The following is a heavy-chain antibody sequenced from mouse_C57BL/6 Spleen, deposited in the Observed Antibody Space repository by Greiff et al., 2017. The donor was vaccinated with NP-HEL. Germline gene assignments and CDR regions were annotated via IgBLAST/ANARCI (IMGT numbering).Heavy chain of an antibody. CDR1: GYTFTSYW. D-gene: IGHD1-2*01. CDR3: ARKGITTAFDY. Sequence: QVQLQQPGAELVKPGASVKLSCKASGYTFTSYWMQWVKQRPGQGLEWIGEIDPSDSYTNYNQKFKGKATLTVDTSSSTAYMQLSSLTSEDSAVYYCARKGITTAFDYWGKGTTLTVSS. V-gene: IGHV1-50*01. CDR2: IDPSDSYT. J-gene: IGHJ2*01.